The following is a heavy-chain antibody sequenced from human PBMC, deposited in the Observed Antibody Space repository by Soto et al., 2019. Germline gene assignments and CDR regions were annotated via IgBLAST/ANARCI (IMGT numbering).Heavy chain of an antibody. CDR1: GFSFSSSW. CDR3: ARDQGWGASDI. V-gene: IGHV3-7*01. J-gene: IGHJ3*02. Sequence: GGSLRLSCAASGFSFSSSWMNWIRQAPGKGREWLANLNTGGNEMNYAASVEGRFTISRDNAKNSLFLQMNNLRAEDTAVYYCARDQGWGASDIWGQGTKVTVSS. CDR2: LNTGGNEM. D-gene: IGHD6-19*01.